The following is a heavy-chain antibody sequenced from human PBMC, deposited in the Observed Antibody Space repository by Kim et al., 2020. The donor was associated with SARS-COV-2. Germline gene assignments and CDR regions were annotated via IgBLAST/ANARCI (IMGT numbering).Heavy chain of an antibody. D-gene: IGHD2-15*01. Sequence: GGSLRLSCAASGCIFDDYDLHGVRQAKGKGLEWVAGISWNSGSVGYADSVKGRFTISRDNAKKSLYLQMNSLRAEDTALYYCAKGVVAAIGQGFDYWVQGPLVTVSS. V-gene: IGHV3-9*01. J-gene: IGHJ4*02. CDR1: GCIFDDYD. CDR2: ISWNSGSV. CDR3: AKGVVAAIGQGFDY.